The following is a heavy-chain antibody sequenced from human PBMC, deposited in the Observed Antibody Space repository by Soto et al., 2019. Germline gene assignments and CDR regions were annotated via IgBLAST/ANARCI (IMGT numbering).Heavy chain of an antibody. Sequence: GASVKVSCKASGFTFTSSAVQWVRQARGQRLEWIGWIVVGSGNTNYAQKFQERVTITRDMSTSTAYMELSSLRSEDTAVYYCARPTTASLYFDYWGQGTLVTVSS. J-gene: IGHJ4*02. D-gene: IGHD5-12*01. CDR2: IVVGSGNT. CDR3: ARPTTASLYFDY. CDR1: GFTFTSSA. V-gene: IGHV1-58*01.